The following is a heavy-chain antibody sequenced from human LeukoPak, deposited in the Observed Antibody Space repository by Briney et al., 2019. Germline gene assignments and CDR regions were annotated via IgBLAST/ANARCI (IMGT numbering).Heavy chain of an antibody. D-gene: IGHD5-18*01. CDR3: ARTNPGYNFDY. J-gene: IGHJ4*02. CDR1: GFTVSSNY. Sequence: GGSLRLSCAASGFTVSSNYMSWVRQAPGKGLEWVSVIYSGGGTYYADSVKGRFTISRDTSKNTLYLQMNSLRAEDTAVYYCARTNPGYNFDYWGQGTLVTVSS. V-gene: IGHV3-53*01. CDR2: IYSGGGT.